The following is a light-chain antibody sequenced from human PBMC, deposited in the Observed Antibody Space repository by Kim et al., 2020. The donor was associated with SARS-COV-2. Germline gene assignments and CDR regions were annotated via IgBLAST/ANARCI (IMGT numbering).Light chain of an antibody. CDR2: EVN. V-gene: IGLV2-8*01. J-gene: IGLJ2*01. CDR1: SSDIGTYNY. Sequence: QSALTQPPSASGSPGQSVPISCTGTSSDIGTYNYVSWYQRHPGKAPKVMIYEVNKRPSGVPDRFSGSKSGNTASLTVSGLQVEDEAEYYCSSFAGGGNPVLLGGGTQLTVL. CDR3: SSFAGGGNPVL.